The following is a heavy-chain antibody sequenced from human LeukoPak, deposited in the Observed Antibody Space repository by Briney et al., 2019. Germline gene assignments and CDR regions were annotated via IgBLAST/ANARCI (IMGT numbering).Heavy chain of an antibody. J-gene: IGHJ4*02. Sequence: QTLSLTCAISGDSVSTSSAAWNWIRQSPSRGLQWLGRTYYRSKWYNDYALSLKSRIAINPDTSKNQFSLQLNSVTPEDTAVYYCARGSGDGYNYYYFDYWGQGTLVTVSS. V-gene: IGHV6-1*01. CDR1: GDSVSTSSAA. CDR2: TYYRSKWYN. CDR3: ARGSGDGYNYYYFDY. D-gene: IGHD5-24*01.